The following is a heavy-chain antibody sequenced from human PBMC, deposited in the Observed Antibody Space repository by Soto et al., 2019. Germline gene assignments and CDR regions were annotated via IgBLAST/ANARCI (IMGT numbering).Heavy chain of an antibody. CDR3: ATATVPGSAFDY. CDR2: VFNSGST. J-gene: IGHJ4*02. Sequence: QVQLQESGPGLVKPSGTLSLTCAVSGGSISGYNWWTWVRQPPGKGLEWMGEVFNSGSTNYKSSLKSRVTISVDQSKNEFSLKLSSVTAADTAVYYCATATVPGSAFDYWGQGTLVTVSS. CDR1: GGSISGYNW. V-gene: IGHV4-4*02. D-gene: IGHD6-19*01.